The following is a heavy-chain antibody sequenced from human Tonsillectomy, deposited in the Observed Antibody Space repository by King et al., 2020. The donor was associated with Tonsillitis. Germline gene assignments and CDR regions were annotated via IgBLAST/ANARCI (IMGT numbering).Heavy chain of an antibody. Sequence: QLQESGPGLVKPSETLSLTCTVSGGSISSYYWSWIRQPPGKGLEWIGYIYYSGSTNYNPSLKSRVTISVDTSKNQFSLKLSSVTAADTAVYYCARAPEDGGFDYWGQGTLVTVSS. V-gene: IGHV4-59*01. D-gene: IGHD5-24*01. J-gene: IGHJ4*02. CDR1: GGSISSYY. CDR2: IYYSGST. CDR3: ARAPEDGGFDY.